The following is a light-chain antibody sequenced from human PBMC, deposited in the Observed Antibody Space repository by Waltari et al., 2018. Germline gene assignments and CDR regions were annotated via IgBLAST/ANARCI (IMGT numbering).Light chain of an antibody. Sequence: WQQRSPGKAPKLIIYDVSQRLSGVPARFSGSKSGNTASLTISGLEADDEADYFCTSYAGAYTVFGGGTKLTVL. CDR2: DVS. CDR3: TSYAGAYTV. V-gene: IGLV2-11*03. J-gene: IGLJ2*01.